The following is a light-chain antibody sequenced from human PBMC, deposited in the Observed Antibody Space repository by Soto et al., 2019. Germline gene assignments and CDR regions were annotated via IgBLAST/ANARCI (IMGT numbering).Light chain of an antibody. CDR1: QSVSSN. CDR3: QQYNCYPLT. J-gene: IGKJ4*01. CDR2: GAS. Sequence: EIVMTQSPATLSVSPGERATLSCRASQSVSSNLAWYQQTPGQAPRLLIYGASTRATGIPARFSGSGYETEFTLTSSSLQPDDFATYCCQQYNCYPLTFGGGTKVDIK. V-gene: IGKV3-15*01.